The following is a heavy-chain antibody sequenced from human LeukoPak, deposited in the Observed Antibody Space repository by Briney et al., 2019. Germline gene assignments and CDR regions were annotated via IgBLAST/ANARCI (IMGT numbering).Heavy chain of an antibody. J-gene: IGHJ4*02. Sequence: GGSLGLSCAASGFTFSSYAMSWVRQAPGKGLERVSAISGSGGSTYYADSVKGRFTISRDNSKNTLYLQMNSLRAEDTAVYYCAKDPFVYDFWSGYTKPRYYFDYWGQGTLVTASS. CDR1: GFTFSSYA. CDR2: ISGSGGST. CDR3: AKDPFVYDFWSGYTKPRYYFDY. D-gene: IGHD3-3*01. V-gene: IGHV3-23*01.